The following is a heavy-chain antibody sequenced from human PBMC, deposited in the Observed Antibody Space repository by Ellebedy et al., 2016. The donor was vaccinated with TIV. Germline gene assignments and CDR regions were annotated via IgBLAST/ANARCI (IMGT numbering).Heavy chain of an antibody. CDR2: ISYDGSHS. CDR3: AREHITSTDSPLDY. V-gene: IGHV3-30-3*01. D-gene: IGHD1-14*01. CDR1: GFSFSSYA. Sequence: PGGSLRLSCSASGFSFSSYAMHWVSQAPGKGLEWVAIISYDGSHSYYADSVKGRLTITRNISKNTLYLQMNSLRAEDTAVYYFAREHITSTDSPLDYWGQGTLVTVSS. J-gene: IGHJ4*02.